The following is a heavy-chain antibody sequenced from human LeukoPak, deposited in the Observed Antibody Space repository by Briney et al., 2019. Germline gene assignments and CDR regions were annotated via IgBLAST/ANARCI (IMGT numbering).Heavy chain of an antibody. J-gene: IGHJ4*02. Sequence: SETLSLTCTVSGGSISSYYWSWIRQPPGKGLEWIGYIYYSGSTNYNPSLKSRVTISVDTSKNQFSLKLSSVTAADTAVYYCARERLEEGSLDYWGQGTLVTVSS. V-gene: IGHV4-59*01. CDR3: ARERLEEGSLDY. D-gene: IGHD1-1*01. CDR1: GGSISSYY. CDR2: IYYSGST.